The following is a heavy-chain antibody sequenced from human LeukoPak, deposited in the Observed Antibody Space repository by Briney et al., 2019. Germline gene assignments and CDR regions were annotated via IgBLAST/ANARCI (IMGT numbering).Heavy chain of an antibody. V-gene: IGHV1-2*02. CDR1: GYTFTGYY. D-gene: IGHD3-3*01. CDR2: INPNSGGT. Sequence: GASVKVSCKASGYTFTGYYMHWVRQAPGQGLEWMGWINPNSGGTNYAQKVQGRVTMTRDTSISTAYMELSRLRSDDTAVYYCARASPRDFWSGYSFLQNNWFDPWGQGTLVTVSS. J-gene: IGHJ5*02. CDR3: ARASPRDFWSGYSFLQNNWFDP.